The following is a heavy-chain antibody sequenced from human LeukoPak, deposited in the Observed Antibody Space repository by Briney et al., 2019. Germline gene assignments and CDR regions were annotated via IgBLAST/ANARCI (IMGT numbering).Heavy chain of an antibody. CDR2: ISPDGVVT. J-gene: IGHJ4*02. V-gene: IGHV3-7*01. CDR1: GLTFINSW. Sequence: GGSLRLSCAATGLTFINSWMAWIRQAPGKGLEWVAGISPDGVVTYYIDSVKGRFTISRDNAENSLSLQMSSLRVEDTAVYYCARDPHYGAIDYWGRGTLVTVSS. D-gene: IGHD4-17*01. CDR3: ARDPHYGAIDY.